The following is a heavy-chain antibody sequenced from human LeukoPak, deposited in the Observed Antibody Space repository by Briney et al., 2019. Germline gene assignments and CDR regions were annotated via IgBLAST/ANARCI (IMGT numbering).Heavy chain of an antibody. V-gene: IGHV4-59*01. D-gene: IGHD3-3*01. J-gene: IGHJ6*03. CDR1: GGSISRYY. CDR2: IYYSGST. CDR3: AREGHYDFWSGYYRDYYYYMDV. Sequence: SEALSLTCTVSGGSISRYYWSWIRQPPGKGLEWIGYIYYSGSTNYNPSLKSRVTISVDTSKNQFSLKLSSVTAADTAVYYCAREGHYDFWSGYYRDYYYYMDVWGKGTTVTVSS.